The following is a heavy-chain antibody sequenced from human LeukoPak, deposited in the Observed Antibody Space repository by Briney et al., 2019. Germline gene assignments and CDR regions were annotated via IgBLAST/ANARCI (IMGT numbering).Heavy chain of an antibody. CDR2: INPSSGGT. CDR1: GYTFTGYY. D-gene: IGHD3-3*01. V-gene: IGHV1-2*02. J-gene: IGHJ4*02. CDR3: ARGQGIAIFGVVTPQLDY. Sequence: ASVKVSCKASGYTFTGYYMHWVRQAPGQGLEWMGWINPSSGGTNYAQKFQGRVTMTRDTSISTAYMDLSRLRSDDTAVYYCARGQGIAIFGVVTPQLDYWGQGTLVTVSS.